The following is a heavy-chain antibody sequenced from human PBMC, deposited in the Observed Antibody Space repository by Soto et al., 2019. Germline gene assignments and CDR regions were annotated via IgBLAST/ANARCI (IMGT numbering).Heavy chain of an antibody. CDR2: IIPIFGTA. CDR1: GGTFSSYA. D-gene: IGHD3-16*01. CDR3: ASAQYDYVWGSYCPNWFDP. J-gene: IGHJ5*02. V-gene: IGHV1-69*01. Sequence: QVQLVQSGAEVKKPGSSVKVSCQASGGTFSSYAISWVRQAPGQGLEWMGGIIPIFGTANYAQKVQGRVTITADESTSPAYMELSSLRSEDTAVYYWASAQYDYVWGSYCPNWFDPWGQGTLVTVAS.